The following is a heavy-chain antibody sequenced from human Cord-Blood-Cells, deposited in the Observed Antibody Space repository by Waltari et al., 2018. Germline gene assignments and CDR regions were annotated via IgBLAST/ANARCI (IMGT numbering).Heavy chain of an antibody. V-gene: IGHV1-8*01. CDR3: AKFSGAARRNFIDY. J-gene: IGHJ4*02. D-gene: IGHD6-6*01. CDR2: MNPNSGNT. CDR1: GYTFTRYD. Sequence: QVQLVQSGAEVKKPGASVKVSCQASGYTFTRYDINWVRQATGQGLEWMGWMNPNSGNTGYAQKFQGRVTMTRNTSISTAYMELSSLRSEDTAVYYCAKFSGAARRNFIDYWGQGTLVTVSS.